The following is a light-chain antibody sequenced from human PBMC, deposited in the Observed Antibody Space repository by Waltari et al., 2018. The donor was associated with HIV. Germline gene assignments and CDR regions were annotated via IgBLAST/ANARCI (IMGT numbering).Light chain of an antibody. CDR3: NSRDSSGNHYV. CDR2: GKN. V-gene: IGLV3-19*01. CDR1: SLRNFY. Sequence: SSELTQDPAVSVALGQTVTITCQGDSLRNFYARWYQQKPGQAPVLVIYGKNNRPSGIPDRFSRSNSGNTASLTITGAQAEDEADYYCNSRDSSGNHYVFGTGTKLTVL. J-gene: IGLJ1*01.